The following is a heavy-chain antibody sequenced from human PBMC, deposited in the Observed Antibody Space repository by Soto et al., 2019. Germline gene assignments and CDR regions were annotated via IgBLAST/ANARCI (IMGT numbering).Heavy chain of an antibody. Sequence: GGSLRLSCAASGFTFSSYWMHSVRQAPGKGLVWVSRINSDGSNTSYADSVKGRFTISRDNDKNTLYLQMNSLRAEETAVYYCARGGYYYYYGMDVWGQGTTVTVS. CDR2: INSDGSNT. CDR3: ARGGYYYYYGMDV. V-gene: IGHV3-74*01. J-gene: IGHJ6*02. CDR1: GFTFSSYW.